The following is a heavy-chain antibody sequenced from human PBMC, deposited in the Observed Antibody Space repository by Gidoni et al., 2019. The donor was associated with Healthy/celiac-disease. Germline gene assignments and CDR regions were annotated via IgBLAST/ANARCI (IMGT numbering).Heavy chain of an antibody. Sequence: EVQLVESGGGLVQPGRSLRLSCAASGFTFDDYAMHWVRQAPGKGLGWVSGISWNSGSIGYADSVKGRFTISRDNAKNSLYLQMNSLRAEDTALYYCAKDIGGEDYFDYWGQGTLVTVSS. CDR1: GFTFDDYA. CDR2: ISWNSGSI. CDR3: AKDIGGEDYFDY. D-gene: IGHD3-16*01. J-gene: IGHJ4*02. V-gene: IGHV3-9*01.